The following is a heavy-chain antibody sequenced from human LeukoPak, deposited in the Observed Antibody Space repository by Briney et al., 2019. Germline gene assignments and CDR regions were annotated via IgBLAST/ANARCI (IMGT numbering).Heavy chain of an antibody. V-gene: IGHV4-30-2*01. CDR1: GGSISSSGCS. CDR3: ARAGDCSGGSCYSGVRGY. J-gene: IGHJ4*02. Sequence: KPSETLSLTCAVPGGSISSSGCSWSWIRQPPGKSLEWIGYIYHAGSTYYNPSLKSRVTISVDRSKYQFSLKLSSVTAADTAVYYCARAGDCSGGSCYSGVRGYWGQGTLVTVSS. D-gene: IGHD2-15*01. CDR2: IYHAGST.